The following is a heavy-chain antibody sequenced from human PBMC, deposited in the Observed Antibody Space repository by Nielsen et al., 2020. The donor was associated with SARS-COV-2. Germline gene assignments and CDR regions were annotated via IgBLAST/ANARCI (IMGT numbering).Heavy chain of an antibody. CDR1: GGSISSYY. D-gene: IGHD3-22*01. J-gene: IGHJ4*02. V-gene: IGHV4-59*12. CDR2: IYYSGST. CDR3: ARSSGYSLLYFDY. Sequence: SETLSLTCTVSGGSISSYYWSWIRQPPGKGLEWIGYIYYSGSTYYNPSLKSRVTISVDTSKNQFSLKLSSVTAADTAVYYCARSSGYSLLYFDYWGQGTLVTVSS.